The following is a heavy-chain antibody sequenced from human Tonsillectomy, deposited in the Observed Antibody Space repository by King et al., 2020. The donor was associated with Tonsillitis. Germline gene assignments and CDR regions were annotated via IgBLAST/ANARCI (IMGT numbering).Heavy chain of an antibody. D-gene: IGHD6-19*01. CDR1: GGSMTTYY. CDR2: IYYSGNT. CDR3: AREAGTSSGLDY. V-gene: IGHV4-59*01. Sequence: QLQESGPGLVKPSETLSLTCTVSGGSMTTYYWSWIRQPPGKGLAWIGYIYYSGNTIYNPSLKSRVTMSVDTSKNQFSLRLSSVTAADTAVYYCAREAGTSSGLDYWGQGALVTVSS. J-gene: IGHJ4*02.